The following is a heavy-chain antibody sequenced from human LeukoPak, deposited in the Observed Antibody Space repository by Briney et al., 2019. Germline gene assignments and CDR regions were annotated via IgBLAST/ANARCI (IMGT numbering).Heavy chain of an antibody. J-gene: IGHJ3*02. D-gene: IGHD3-22*01. Sequence: SETLSLTCTVSGGSIASSSYFRAWIRQPPGKGLEWIGSIYYSGSTYYNPSLKIRVTISVDTSKNQFSLKLSSVTAADTAVYYCARDNYYYDSSGYSAFDIWGQGTMVTVSS. V-gene: IGHV4-39*07. CDR3: ARDNYYYDSSGYSAFDI. CDR2: IYYSGST. CDR1: GGSIASSSYF.